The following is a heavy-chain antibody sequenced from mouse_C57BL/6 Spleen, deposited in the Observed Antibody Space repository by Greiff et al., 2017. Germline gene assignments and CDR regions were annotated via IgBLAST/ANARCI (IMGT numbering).Heavy chain of an antibody. J-gene: IGHJ1*03. Sequence: QVLLKQSGPELVKPGASVKISCKASGFAFSSSWMNWVKQRPGKGLEWIGRIYPGDGDTYYNGKFKGQATLSADKSTSTAYMQLSSLTSEDSVVYFCAGGGYYGSSYGGYFDVWGTGTTVTVAS. CDR1: GFAFSSSW. V-gene: IGHV1-82*01. CDR3: AGGGYYGSSYGGYFDV. CDR2: IYPGDGDT. D-gene: IGHD1-1*01.